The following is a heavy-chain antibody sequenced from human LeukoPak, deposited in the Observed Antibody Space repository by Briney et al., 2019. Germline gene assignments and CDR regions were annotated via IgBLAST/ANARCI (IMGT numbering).Heavy chain of an antibody. CDR1: GGSISGYY. V-gene: IGHV4-59*08. Sequence: SETLSLTCTVSGGSISGYYWSWIRQPPGKGLECIGYIFYSGSTNYNPSFKSRVSISLDTSKSQFSLKLTSVTAADTAMYYCARLGFRTGDNSLTDYWGRGTQVTVSS. J-gene: IGHJ4*02. D-gene: IGHD2-8*02. CDR2: IFYSGST. CDR3: ARLGFRTGDNSLTDY.